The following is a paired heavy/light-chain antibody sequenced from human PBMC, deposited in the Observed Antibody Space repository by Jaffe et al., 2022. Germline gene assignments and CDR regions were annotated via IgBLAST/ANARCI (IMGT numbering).Heavy chain of an antibody. CDR3: AKGWRYYDSFDY. Sequence: QVHLVESGGGVVQPGGSLRLSCAASGITIRSFAMHWVRQAPGKGLEWVAFIGSHGSDKSYADSVKGRFTISRDVSNNTVYLQINSLRPEDTAVYYCAKGWRYYDSFDYWGQGTLVTVSS. V-gene: IGHV3-30*02. CDR2: IGSHGSDK. J-gene: IGHJ4*02. D-gene: IGHD3-22*01. CDR1: GITIRSFA.
Light chain of an antibody. J-gene: IGLJ1*01. CDR1: SSDVGGYNY. CDR2: EVS. Sequence: QSALTQPASVSGSPGQSITISCTGTSSDVGGYNYVSWYQQHPGKAPKLMIYEVSNRPSGVSNRFSGSKSGNTASLTISGLQAEDEADYYCSSFTTSDTDVFGTGTKVTVL. V-gene: IGLV2-14*01. CDR3: SSFTTSDTDV.